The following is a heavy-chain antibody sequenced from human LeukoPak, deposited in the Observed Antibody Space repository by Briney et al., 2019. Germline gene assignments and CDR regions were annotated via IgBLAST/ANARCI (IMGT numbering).Heavy chain of an antibody. J-gene: IGHJ4*02. CDR2: INSDGSKT. CDR1: GLTFTTYW. Sequence: PGGSLRLSCAASGLTFTTYWMSWVRQAPGKGLVWVSRINSDGSKTDYADSVKGRFTISRDNAKNSLYLQMNSLRAVDTAVYFCARVAYYYDSSGYYYNYIDFWGQGTLVTVSS. V-gene: IGHV3-74*01. CDR3: ARVAYYYDSSGYYYNYIDF. D-gene: IGHD3-22*01.